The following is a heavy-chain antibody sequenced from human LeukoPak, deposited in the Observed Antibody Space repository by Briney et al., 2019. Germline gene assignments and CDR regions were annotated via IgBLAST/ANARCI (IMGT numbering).Heavy chain of an antibody. V-gene: IGHV1-69*13. CDR2: IIPIFGTA. D-gene: IGHD3-22*01. Sequence: SVKVSCKASGGTFSSYAISWVRQAPGQGLEWMGGIIPIFGTANYAQKFQGRVTITADESTSTAYMELSSLRSEDTAVYYCARGTYYYDSSGYYSGYYYYGMDVWGQGTTVTVSS. CDR1: GGTFSSYA. J-gene: IGHJ6*02. CDR3: ARGTYYYDSSGYYSGYYYYGMDV.